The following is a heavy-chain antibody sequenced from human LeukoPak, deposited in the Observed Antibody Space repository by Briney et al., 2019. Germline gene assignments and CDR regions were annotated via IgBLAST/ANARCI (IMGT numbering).Heavy chain of an antibody. CDR2: INWNSGNI. Sequence: SGGSLRLSCAASGFTLSRYAMSWVRQAPGKGLEWVSGINWNSGNIGYADSVKGRFTISRDNAKNSLYLQMNSLRAEDTALYYCAKGRSRGYSYGFIFPWGQGTLVTVSS. J-gene: IGHJ5*02. CDR3: AKGRSRGYSYGFIFP. D-gene: IGHD5-18*01. V-gene: IGHV3-9*01. CDR1: GFTLSRYA.